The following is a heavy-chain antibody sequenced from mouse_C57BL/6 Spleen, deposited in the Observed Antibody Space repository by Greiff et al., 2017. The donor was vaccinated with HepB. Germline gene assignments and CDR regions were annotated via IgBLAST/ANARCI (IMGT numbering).Heavy chain of an antibody. CDR3: AREYYGSSPPWYFDV. D-gene: IGHD1-1*01. J-gene: IGHJ1*03. V-gene: IGHV14-3*01. CDR2: IEPANGNT. CDR1: GFNIKNTY. Sequence: VQLKQSVAELVRPGASVKLSCTASGFNIKNTYMHWVKQRPEQGLEWIGRIEPANGNTKYAPKFQGKATITADTYSNTAYLQLSSLTSEDTASDYCAREYYGSSPPWYFDVWGTGTTVTVSS.